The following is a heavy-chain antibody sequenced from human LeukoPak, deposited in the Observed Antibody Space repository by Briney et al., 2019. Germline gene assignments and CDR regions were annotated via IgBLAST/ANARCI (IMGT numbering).Heavy chain of an antibody. CDR3: ARAAGYYYYYMDV. J-gene: IGHJ6*03. CDR1: GFIFSSYS. Sequence: GGSLRLSCAASGFIFSSYSMNWVRQAPGKGLEWVSYITSSSNTIYYADSVKGRFTISRDNGKNSLYLQMNSLRAEDTAVYYCARAAGYYYYYMDVWGKGTTVTVSS. CDR2: ITSSSNTI. V-gene: IGHV3-48*01.